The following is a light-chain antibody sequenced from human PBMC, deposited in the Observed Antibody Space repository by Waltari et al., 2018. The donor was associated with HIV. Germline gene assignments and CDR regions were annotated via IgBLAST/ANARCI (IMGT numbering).Light chain of an antibody. CDR1: QSIFYISNNKNY. CDR3: QQYYTTTYT. CDR2: WAS. J-gene: IGKJ2*01. V-gene: IGKV4-1*01. Sequence: DIVMTQSPDSLAVSLGETATIHCKSSQSIFYISNNKNYLAWYQQKPGQRPQLLLYWASIRESGVSDRFSGSGTGTDFTLTITNLQPEDVATYYCQQYYTTTYTFGQGTKLEIK.